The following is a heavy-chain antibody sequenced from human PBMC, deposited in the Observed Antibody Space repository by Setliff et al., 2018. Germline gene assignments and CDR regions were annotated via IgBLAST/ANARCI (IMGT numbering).Heavy chain of an antibody. CDR3: ARDYGPNDY. CDR1: GGSISRSSYY. Sequence: SSETLSLTCTVSGGSISRSSYYRGWIRQPPGKGLEWIGSIYHTGTTYYNPSLKSRVTISVDTSKNQFSLRLSSVTAADTAVYFCARDYGPNDYWGQGSLVTVSS. V-gene: IGHV4-39*07. J-gene: IGHJ4*02. CDR2: IYHTGTT. D-gene: IGHD3-16*01.